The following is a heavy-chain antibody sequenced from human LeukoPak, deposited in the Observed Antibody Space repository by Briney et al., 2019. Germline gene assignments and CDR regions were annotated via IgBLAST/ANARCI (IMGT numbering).Heavy chain of an antibody. Sequence: PGRSLRLSCAASGFTFSSYAMHWVRQAPGKGLERVAVISYDGSNKYYADSVKGRFTISRDNSKNTLYLQMNSLRAEDTAVYYCARAVRGVITGDAFDIWGQGTMVTVSS. CDR2: ISYDGSNK. CDR3: ARAVRGVITGDAFDI. CDR1: GFTFSSYA. D-gene: IGHD3-10*01. J-gene: IGHJ3*02. V-gene: IGHV3-30*04.